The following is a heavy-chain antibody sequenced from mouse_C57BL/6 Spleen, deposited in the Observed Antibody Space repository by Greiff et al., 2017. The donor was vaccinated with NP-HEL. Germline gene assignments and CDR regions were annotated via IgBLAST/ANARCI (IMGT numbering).Heavy chain of an antibody. J-gene: IGHJ1*03. Sequence: DVKLVESGGGLVKPGGSLKLSCAASGFTFSSYAMSWVRQTPEKRLEWVATISDGGSYTYYPDNVKGRFTISRDNAKNNLYLQMSHLKSEDTAMYYCARGGDGDWYFDVWGTGTTVTVSS. V-gene: IGHV5-4*03. CDR2: ISDGGSYT. CDR3: ARGGDGDWYFDV. CDR1: GFTFSSYA.